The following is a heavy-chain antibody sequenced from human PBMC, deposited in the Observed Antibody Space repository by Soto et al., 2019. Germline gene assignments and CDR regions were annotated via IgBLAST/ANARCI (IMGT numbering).Heavy chain of an antibody. CDR1: GFTFSSYA. J-gene: IGHJ3*02. Sequence: EVQLVASGGGLVQPGGSLRLSCAASGFTFSSYAMHWVRQAPGKGLEYVSAISSNGGSTYYANSVKGRFTISRDISKNVLYLQMGSLRAEDMAVYYCARNYGGNSYAFDIWGQGTMVTVSS. CDR2: ISSNGGST. V-gene: IGHV3-64*01. D-gene: IGHD2-21*02. CDR3: ARNYGGNSYAFDI.